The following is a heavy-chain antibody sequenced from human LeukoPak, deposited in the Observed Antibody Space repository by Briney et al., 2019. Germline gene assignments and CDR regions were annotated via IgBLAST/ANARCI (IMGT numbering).Heavy chain of an antibody. CDR3: ARSRRSGWPFDY. CDR1: GYSISSGYY. V-gene: IGHV4-38-2*02. CDR2: IYHSGRT. Sequence: PSETLSLTCTVSGYSISSGYYWGWIRQPPGKGLEWIGSIYHSGRTYYNPSLKSRVTISVDTSKNQFSLKLSSVTAADTAVYYCARSRRSGWPFDYWGQGTLVTVSS. D-gene: IGHD6-19*01. J-gene: IGHJ4*02.